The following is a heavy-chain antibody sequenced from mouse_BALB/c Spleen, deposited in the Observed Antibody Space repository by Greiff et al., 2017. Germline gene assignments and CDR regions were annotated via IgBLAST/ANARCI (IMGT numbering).Heavy chain of an antibody. CDR2: INPYNDGT. D-gene: IGHD2-1*01. V-gene: IGHV1-14*01. CDR3: AREGNYVYFDY. J-gene: IGHJ2*01. Sequence: EVQLQESGPELVKPGASVKMSCKASGYTFTSYVMHWVKQKPGQGLEWIGYINPYNDGTKYNEKFKGKATLTSDKSSSTAYMELSSLTSEDSAVYYCAREGNYVYFDYWGQGTTLTVSS. CDR1: GYTFTSYV.